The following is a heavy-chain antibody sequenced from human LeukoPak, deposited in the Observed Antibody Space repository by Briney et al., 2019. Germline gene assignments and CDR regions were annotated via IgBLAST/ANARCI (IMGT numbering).Heavy chain of an antibody. Sequence: SETLSLTCTVSGGSISSYYWSWIRQLPGKGLEWIGYIYYSGGTNYNPSLKSRVTISIDTSKNQFSLKLTSVTAADTAVYYCARVVGDGYSEYWGQGTLVTVSS. V-gene: IGHV4-59*01. CDR3: ARVVGDGYSEY. CDR2: IYYSGGT. CDR1: GGSISSYY. D-gene: IGHD5-24*01. J-gene: IGHJ4*02.